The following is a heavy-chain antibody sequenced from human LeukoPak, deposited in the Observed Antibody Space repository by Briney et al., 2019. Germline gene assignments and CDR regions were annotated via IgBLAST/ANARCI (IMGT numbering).Heavy chain of an antibody. CDR3: ARASGSYSGGAFDI. CDR1: GFTFSDHY. D-gene: IGHD1-26*01. V-gene: IGHV3-72*01. CDR2: IRNKANRYTT. J-gene: IGHJ3*02. Sequence: GGSLRLSCAASGFTFSDHYMDWVRQAPGKGLEWVGRIRNKANRYTTEYAASVKGRFTFSRDDSKNSLYLQMNSLKTEDTAMYYCARASGSYSGGAFDIWGRGTMVTVSS.